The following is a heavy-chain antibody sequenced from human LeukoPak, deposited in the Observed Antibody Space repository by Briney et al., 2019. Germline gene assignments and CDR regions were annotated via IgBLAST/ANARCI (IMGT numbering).Heavy chain of an antibody. J-gene: IGHJ5*02. Sequence: ASVKVSCKASGYTFTGYYMHWVRLAPGQGLEWMGWISPNSGGTNYAQKFQGRVTMTRDTSISTAYMELSRLRSDDTAVYYCARDRYYYGSGSYYNVKKRINWFDPWGQGTLVTVSS. CDR3: ARDRYYYGSGSYYNVKKRINWFDP. V-gene: IGHV1-2*02. CDR2: ISPNSGGT. D-gene: IGHD3-10*01. CDR1: GYTFTGYY.